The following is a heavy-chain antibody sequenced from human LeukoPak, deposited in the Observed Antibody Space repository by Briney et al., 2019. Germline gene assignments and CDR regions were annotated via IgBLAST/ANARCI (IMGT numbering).Heavy chain of an antibody. CDR2: INPNSGGT. Sequence: GASVKVSCKASGYPFNSYGISWVRQAPGQGLEWMGWINPNSGGTNYAQSFQGRVTMTRDTSISTAYMELSRLRSDDTAVYYCARQDYYDSTGLDYWGQGTLVTVSS. CDR3: ARQDYYDSTGLDY. J-gene: IGHJ4*02. V-gene: IGHV1-2*02. D-gene: IGHD3-22*01. CDR1: GYPFNSYG.